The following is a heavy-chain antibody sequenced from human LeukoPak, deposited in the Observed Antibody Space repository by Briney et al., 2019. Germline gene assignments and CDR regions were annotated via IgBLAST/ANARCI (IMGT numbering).Heavy chain of an antibody. D-gene: IGHD6-13*01. Sequence: PSETLSLTCAVYGGSFSGYYWSWIRQPPGKGLEWIGEINHSGSTNYNPSLKSRVTISVDTSKNQFPLKLSSVTAADTAVYYCARSIAAAGNDAFDIWGQGTMVTVSS. V-gene: IGHV4-34*01. CDR3: ARSIAAAGNDAFDI. CDR2: INHSGST. J-gene: IGHJ3*02. CDR1: GGSFSGYY.